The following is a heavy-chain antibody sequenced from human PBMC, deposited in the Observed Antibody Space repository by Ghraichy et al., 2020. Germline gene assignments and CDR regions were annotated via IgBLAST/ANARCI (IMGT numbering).Heavy chain of an antibody. CDR3: ARDLMTTVTTPLDY. J-gene: IGHJ4*02. V-gene: IGHV3-66*01. CDR2: LYANGDT. CDR1: GFSVSSIY. Sequence: SCVGSGFSVSSIYMSWVRQAPGKGMEWVSALYANGDTLYADSVKGRFTVSRDNSRNTLYLQMNSLRAEDTALYYCARDLMTTVTTPLDYWGQGTLVTVSS. D-gene: IGHD4-17*01.